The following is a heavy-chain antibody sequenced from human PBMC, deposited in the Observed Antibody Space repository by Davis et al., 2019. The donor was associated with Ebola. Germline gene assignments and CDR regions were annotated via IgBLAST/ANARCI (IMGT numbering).Heavy chain of an antibody. CDR2: ISYDGSNK. V-gene: IGHV3-30-3*01. D-gene: IGHD3-10*01. Sequence: PGGSLRLSCAASGFTFSSYAMHWVRQAPGKGLEWVAVISYDGSNKYYADSVKGRFTISRDNSKNSLYLQMNSLRAEDTAVYYCAKAGWFGEFEMVDDWGQGTLVTVSS. J-gene: IGHJ4*02. CDR3: AKAGWFGEFEMVDD. CDR1: GFTFSSYA.